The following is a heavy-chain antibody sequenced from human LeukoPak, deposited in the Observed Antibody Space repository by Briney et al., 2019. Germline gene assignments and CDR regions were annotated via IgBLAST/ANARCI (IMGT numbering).Heavy chain of an antibody. CDR1: GGTFSSYA. Sequence: GASVNVSCKASGGTFSSYAISWVRQAPGQGLEWMGRITPIFGIANYAQKFQGRVTITADKSTSTAYMELSSLRSEDTAVYYCARGELGSANWFDPWGQGTLVTVSS. V-gene: IGHV1-69*04. J-gene: IGHJ5*02. CDR3: ARGELGSANWFDP. CDR2: ITPIFGIA. D-gene: IGHD3-10*01.